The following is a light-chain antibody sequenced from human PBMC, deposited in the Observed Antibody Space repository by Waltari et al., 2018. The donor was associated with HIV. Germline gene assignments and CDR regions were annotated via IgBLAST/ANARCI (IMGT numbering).Light chain of an antibody. V-gene: IGKV3-15*01. J-gene: IGKJ1*01. CDR1: ESVGSF. Sequence: EIVMTQSPVALSVSPGDRVTLSCRASESVGSFFAWYQQRPGQSPSLLMYGVSTRASGVSARFSGSGSGTEVNLTITSLQSDDSAIYFCQQFYNWPWTFGQGTTVEVK. CDR2: GVS. CDR3: QQFYNWPWT.